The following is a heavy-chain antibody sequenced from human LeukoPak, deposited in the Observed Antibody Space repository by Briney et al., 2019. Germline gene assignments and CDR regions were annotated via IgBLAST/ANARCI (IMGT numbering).Heavy chain of an antibody. Sequence: SETLSLTCTVSGGSISSSSYYWGWIRQPPGKGLEWIGYIYYSGSTNYNPSLKSRVTISVDTSKNQFSLKLSSVTAADTAVYYCARGYCSSTSCYLFDYWGQGTLVTVSS. CDR1: GGSISSSSYY. CDR3: ARGYCSSTSCYLFDY. J-gene: IGHJ4*02. V-gene: IGHV4-61*05. D-gene: IGHD2-2*01. CDR2: IYYSGST.